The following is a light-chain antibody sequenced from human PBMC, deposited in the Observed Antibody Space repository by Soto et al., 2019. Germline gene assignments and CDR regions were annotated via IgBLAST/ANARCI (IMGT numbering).Light chain of an antibody. CDR2: DAS. Sequence: EIVMTQSPATLSVSPGERATLSCRASHSVSSNLAWYQQKPGQAPMLLIYDASTRATGIPVRFSGSGSGTEFTLTISSLQSEDFAVYYCQQYDNWWTFGQGARVEIQ. CDR1: HSVSSN. J-gene: IGKJ1*01. V-gene: IGKV3-15*01. CDR3: QQYDNWWT.